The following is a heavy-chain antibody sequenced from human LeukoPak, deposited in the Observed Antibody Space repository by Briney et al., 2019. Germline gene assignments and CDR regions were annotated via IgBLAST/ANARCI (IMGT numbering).Heavy chain of an antibody. Sequence: AASVKVSCKASGYTFTGYYMHWVRQAPGQGLEWMGWINPNSGGTNYAQKFQGRVTMTRDTSISTAYMELSRLRSDDTAVYYCARDGSLWFGELSALGYWGQGTLVTVSS. CDR2: INPNSGGT. J-gene: IGHJ4*02. V-gene: IGHV1-2*02. CDR3: ARDGSLWFGELSALGY. D-gene: IGHD3-10*01. CDR1: GYTFTGYY.